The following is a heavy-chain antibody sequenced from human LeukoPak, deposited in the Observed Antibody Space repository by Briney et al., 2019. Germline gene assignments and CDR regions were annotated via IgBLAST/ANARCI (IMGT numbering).Heavy chain of an antibody. CDR1: GYTFTSYG. Sequence: ASVKVSCKASGYTFTSYGISWVRQAPGQGLEWMGWISAYNGNTNYAQKLQGRVTMTTDTSTSTAYMELRSLRSDDTAVYYCARDGGDDILTGYWAYLDYWGQGTLVTVSS. J-gene: IGHJ4*02. CDR2: ISAYNGNT. D-gene: IGHD3-9*01. V-gene: IGHV1-18*04. CDR3: ARDGGDDILTGYWAYLDY.